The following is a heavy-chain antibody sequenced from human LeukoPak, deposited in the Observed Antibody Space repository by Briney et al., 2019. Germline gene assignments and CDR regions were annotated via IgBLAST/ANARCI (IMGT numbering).Heavy chain of an antibody. Sequence: GGSLRLSCAASGFTFSSYAMSWVRQAPGKGLEWVSAISGSGGSTYYADSVKGRFTISRDNSKNTLYLQMNSLRAEDTAVYYCARRIAVAGQVDYWGQGTLVTVSS. CDR3: ARRIAVAGQVDY. J-gene: IGHJ4*02. V-gene: IGHV3-23*01. CDR1: GFTFSSYA. D-gene: IGHD6-19*01. CDR2: ISGSGGST.